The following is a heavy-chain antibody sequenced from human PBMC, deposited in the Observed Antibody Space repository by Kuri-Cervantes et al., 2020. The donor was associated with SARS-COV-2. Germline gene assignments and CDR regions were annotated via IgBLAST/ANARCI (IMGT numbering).Heavy chain of an antibody. CDR2: IYYSGST. CDR3: ARDRYSSSLFCYYYMDV. J-gene: IGHJ6*03. Sequence: SETLSLTCTVSGGSISSYYWSWIRQPPGKGLEWIGYIYYSGSTNYNPSLKSRVTISVDTSKNQFSLKLSSVTAADTAVYYCARDRYSSSLFCYYYMDVWGKGTTVTVSS. V-gene: IGHV4-59*01. CDR1: GGSISSYY. D-gene: IGHD6-6*01.